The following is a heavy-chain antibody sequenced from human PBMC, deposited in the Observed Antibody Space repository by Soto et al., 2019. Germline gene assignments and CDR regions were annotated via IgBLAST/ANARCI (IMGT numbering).Heavy chain of an antibody. V-gene: IGHV1-3*01. CDR3: ARAEYYYDSSSGEAFDI. Sequence: ASVKVSCKASGNTFTSLGMNWVRQARGQRLEWLGWINGGNGKTKYSQKFQGRVIITRDTSASTAYMELSRLRSEDTAVYYCARAEYYYDSSSGEAFDIWGQGTRVTVSS. J-gene: IGHJ3*02. CDR2: INGGNGKT. D-gene: IGHD3-22*01. CDR1: GNTFTSLG.